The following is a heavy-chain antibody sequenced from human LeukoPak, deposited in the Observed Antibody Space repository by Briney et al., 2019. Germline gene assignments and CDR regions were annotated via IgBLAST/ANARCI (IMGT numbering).Heavy chain of an antibody. D-gene: IGHD1-26*01. Sequence: ASVKVSCKASGGTFSSYAISWVRQAPGQGLEWMGRIIPIFGTANYAQKFQGRVTITTDESTSTAYMELSSLRSEDTAVYYGARGTKGGIVGATGAFDIWGQGTMVTVSS. CDR3: ARGTKGGIVGATGAFDI. V-gene: IGHV1-69*05. CDR2: IIPIFGTA. CDR1: GGTFSSYA. J-gene: IGHJ3*02.